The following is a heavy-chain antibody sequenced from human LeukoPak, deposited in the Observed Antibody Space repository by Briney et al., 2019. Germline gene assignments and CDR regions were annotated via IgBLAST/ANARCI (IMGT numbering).Heavy chain of an antibody. V-gene: IGHV4-39*01. Sequence: TSETLSLTCTVSGGSISSSSYYWGWIRQPPGKGLEWIGSIYYSGSTYYNPSLKSRVTISVDTSKNQFSLKLSSVTAADTAVHYCARADYGGANYWGQGTLVTVSS. D-gene: IGHD4-23*01. CDR3: ARADYGGANY. CDR1: GGSISSSSYY. CDR2: IYYSGST. J-gene: IGHJ4*02.